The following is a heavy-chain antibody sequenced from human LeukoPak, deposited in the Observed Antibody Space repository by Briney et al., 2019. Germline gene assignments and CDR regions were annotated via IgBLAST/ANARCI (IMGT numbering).Heavy chain of an antibody. V-gene: IGHV3-23*01. CDR1: GFTFSSYA. D-gene: IGHD2-15*01. CDR2: ISDGGGGT. J-gene: IGHJ4*02. Sequence: GGSLRLSCAASGFTFSSYAMSWVRQAPGKGLEWVSAISDGGGGTYSADSVKGRFTISRDNSKNTLYLQMTSLRAEDTAVYYCANWAYCSGGSCYYPPFDYWGQGTLVTVSS. CDR3: ANWAYCSGGSCYYPPFDY.